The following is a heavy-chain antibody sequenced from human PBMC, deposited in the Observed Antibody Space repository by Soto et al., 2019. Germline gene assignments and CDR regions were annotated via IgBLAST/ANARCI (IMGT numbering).Heavy chain of an antibody. V-gene: IGHV4-31*03. CDR2: IYYSGST. CDR1: GGSISSGGYY. Sequence: QVQLQESGPGLVKPSQTLSLTCTVSGGSISSGGYYWSWIRQHPGKGLEWIGYIYYSGSTYYNPSRKRRVTISVDTSKNQFSLKLSSVTAADTAVYYCARVCGGDCHYGMDVWGQGTTVTVSS. D-gene: IGHD2-21*02. CDR3: ARVCGGDCHYGMDV. J-gene: IGHJ6*02.